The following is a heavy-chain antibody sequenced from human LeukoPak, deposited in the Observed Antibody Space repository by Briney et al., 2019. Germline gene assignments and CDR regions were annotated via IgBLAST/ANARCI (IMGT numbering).Heavy chain of an antibody. D-gene: IGHD3-10*01. J-gene: IGHJ5*02. Sequence: GGSLRLSCAASGFTFSNYAMNWVRQAPGKGLEWVSAISGSSGNTYYADSVKGRFTISRDNSKNTLYLQMNSLRTEETAVYYCAKGPAMVRGTFDPWGQGTLVTVSS. CDR3: AKGPAMVRGTFDP. CDR2: ISGSSGNT. V-gene: IGHV3-23*01. CDR1: GFTFSNYA.